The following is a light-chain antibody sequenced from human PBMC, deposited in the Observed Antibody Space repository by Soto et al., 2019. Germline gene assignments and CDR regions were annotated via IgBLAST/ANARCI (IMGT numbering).Light chain of an antibody. V-gene: IGKV1-5*03. CDR2: QAS. CDR1: QSTSSY. CDR3: QQYHSYWT. Sequence: DIQMTQSPSTLSASVGDRVTITCRASQSTSSYLAWYQQKPGKAPKLLIYQASSLENGVPSRFSGSGSGTEFSLTISSLQTDDFSTYYCQQYHSYWTFGQGTKVDIK. J-gene: IGKJ1*01.